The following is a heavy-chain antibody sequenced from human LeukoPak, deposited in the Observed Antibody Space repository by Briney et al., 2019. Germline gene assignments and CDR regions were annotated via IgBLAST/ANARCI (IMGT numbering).Heavy chain of an antibody. V-gene: IGHV3-74*01. J-gene: IGHJ4*02. CDR3: ARDAGLELLYYFDY. D-gene: IGHD1-7*01. Sequence: PGGSLRLSCAASGFTFSSYWMHWVRHAPGKGLVWVSRINSDGSSTSYADSVKGRSTISRDNAKNTLYLQMNSLRAEDTAVYYCARDAGLELLYYFDYWGQGTLVTVSS. CDR1: GFTFSSYW. CDR2: INSDGSST.